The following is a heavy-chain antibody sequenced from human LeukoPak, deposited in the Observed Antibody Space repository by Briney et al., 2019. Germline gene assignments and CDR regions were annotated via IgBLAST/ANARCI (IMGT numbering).Heavy chain of an antibody. CDR3: ARGGVPAAIYNWFDP. V-gene: IGHV1-46*01. Sequence: ASVRVSCKASGYTFTTYYMHWVRQAPGQGLEWMGIINPSGGSTSYAQKFQGRGTMTRDTSTSTVYMELSSLRSEDTAVYYCARGGVPAAIYNWFDPWGQGTLATVSS. J-gene: IGHJ5*02. D-gene: IGHD2-2*02. CDR1: GYTFTTYY. CDR2: INPSGGST.